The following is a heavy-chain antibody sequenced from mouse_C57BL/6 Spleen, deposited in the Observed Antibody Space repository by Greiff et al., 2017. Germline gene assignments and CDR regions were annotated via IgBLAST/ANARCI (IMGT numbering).Heavy chain of an antibody. Sequence: QVHVKQSGAELVKPGASVKMSCKASGYTFTSYWITWVKQRPGQGLEWIGDIYPGSGSTNYNEKFKSKATLTVDTSSSTAYMQLSSLTSEDSAVYYCAKRANWAWFAYWGQGTLVTVSA. J-gene: IGHJ3*01. D-gene: IGHD4-1*01. CDR3: AKRANWAWFAY. V-gene: IGHV1-55*01. CDR1: GYTFTSYW. CDR2: IYPGSGST.